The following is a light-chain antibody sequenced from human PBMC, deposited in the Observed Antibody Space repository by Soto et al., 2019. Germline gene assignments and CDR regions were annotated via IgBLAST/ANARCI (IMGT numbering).Light chain of an antibody. CDR1: QSVSSNY. V-gene: IGKV3-20*01. Sequence: ETVLTQSPGTLSLSPGERATLSCRASQSVSSNYLAWYQHIPGQAPRLLLYGASTRATGIPDRFSGSGSGTDFTLTISRLEPEDFAVYYCQQFDRSLPSWTFGQGTKVE. CDR3: QQFDRSLPSWT. CDR2: GAS. J-gene: IGKJ1*01.